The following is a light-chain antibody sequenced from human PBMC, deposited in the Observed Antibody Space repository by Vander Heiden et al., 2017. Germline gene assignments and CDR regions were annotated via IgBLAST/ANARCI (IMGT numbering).Light chain of an antibody. J-gene: IGKJ1*01. CDR3: QQYNNWPTTWT. V-gene: IGKV3-15*01. Sequence: EIVMPLSTAPLSVSPGERATLPCRARQSVSSNLAWYQQNPVPAPRLTIYDASTRTTGIPARFSGSGSGTEFTLTISSLQSEDFAVYYCQQYNNWPTTWTFGQGTKVEIK. CDR2: DAS. CDR1: QSVSSN.